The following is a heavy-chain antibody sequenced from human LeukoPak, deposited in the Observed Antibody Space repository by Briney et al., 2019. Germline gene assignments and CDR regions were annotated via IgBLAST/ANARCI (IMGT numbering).Heavy chain of an antibody. J-gene: IGHJ4*02. V-gene: IGHV3-23*01. CDR2: INGNGDNT. D-gene: IGHD2-2*01. CDR1: GFTCSNYA. Sequence: GGSLRLSCAASGFTCSNYAMNWVRLAPGKGLEWVSGINGNGDNTYYADSVKGRFTISRDNSKNTLYLQMNSLRAEDTAVYYCAKAPYYQPVDYWGQGTLVTVSS. CDR3: AKAPYYQPVDY.